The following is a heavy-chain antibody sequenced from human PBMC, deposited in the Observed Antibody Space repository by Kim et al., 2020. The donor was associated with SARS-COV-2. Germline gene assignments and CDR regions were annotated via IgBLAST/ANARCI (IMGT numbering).Heavy chain of an antibody. V-gene: IGHV3-30*18. CDR3: AKDRVVGATWRFFNYYDMDV. CDR2: ISYDGGNK. J-gene: IGHJ6*02. CDR1: GFTFSSYG. D-gene: IGHD1-26*01. Sequence: GGSLRLSCAASGFTFSSYGMHWVRQAPGKGLEWVAVISYDGGNKYYADSVKGRFTISRDNSKNTLYLQMNSLRAEDTAVYYCAKDRVVGATWRFFNYYDMDVWGQGTTVTVSS.